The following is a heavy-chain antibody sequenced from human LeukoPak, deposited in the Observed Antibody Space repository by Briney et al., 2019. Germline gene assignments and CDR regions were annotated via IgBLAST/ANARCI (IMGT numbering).Heavy chain of an antibody. CDR1: RASISDDR. CDR3: ARLVDGIYTRVDS. Sequence: PSDTLSLTCTVSRASISDDRCAWIRQPPGKGLKWIGYINYRGRAKYNPSLYSRVTITVDTSKNHVSLKLSSVTAADTAVYYCARLVDGIYTRVDSWGQGTLVTVSS. CDR2: INYRGRA. V-gene: IGHV4-59*08. J-gene: IGHJ4*02. D-gene: IGHD3-3*02.